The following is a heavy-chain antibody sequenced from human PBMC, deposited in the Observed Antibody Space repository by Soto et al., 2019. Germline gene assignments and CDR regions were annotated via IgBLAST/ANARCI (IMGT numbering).Heavy chain of an antibody. D-gene: IGHD4-17*01. Sequence: GGSLRVSCAASGCTFSTYGMSGARQAPGKGLEWVSHISGGGGSTYYADSVKGRFTISRDNSKNTLYLQMESLRAEDTAVYYCANITDYGAFPRVLAYCGQGSIVTVSS. J-gene: IGHJ4*02. V-gene: IGHV3-23*01. CDR1: GCTFSTYG. CDR3: ANITDYGAFPRVLAY. CDR2: ISGGGGST.